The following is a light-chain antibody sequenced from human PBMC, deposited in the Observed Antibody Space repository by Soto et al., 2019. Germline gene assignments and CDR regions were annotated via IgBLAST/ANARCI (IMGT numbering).Light chain of an antibody. V-gene: IGLV1-51*02. J-gene: IGLJ1*01. CDR1: SSNIGNNY. Sequence: QSALTQPPSVSAAPGQKVTISCSGSSSNIGNNYVSWYQQLPGTAPKLLIYENNKRPSGIPDRFSGSKSGTSATLGITGLQTEDEADYYCGTWDSSLSAYVFGTGTKVTVL. CDR2: ENN. CDR3: GTWDSSLSAYV.